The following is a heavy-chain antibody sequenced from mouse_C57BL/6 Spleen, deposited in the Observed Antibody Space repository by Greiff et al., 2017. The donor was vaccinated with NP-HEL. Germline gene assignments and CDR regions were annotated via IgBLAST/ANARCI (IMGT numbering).Heavy chain of an antibody. CDR1: GYTFTSYW. D-gene: IGHD2-4*01. CDR3: ARGGGDYDDGFDY. J-gene: IGHJ2*01. Sequence: QVQLQQPGAELVRPGSSVKLSCKASGYTFTSYWMDWVKQRPGQGLEWIGNIYPSDSETHYNQKFKDKATLTVDKSSSTAYMQLSSLTSEDSGVYYCARGGGDYDDGFDYWGQGTTLTVSS. V-gene: IGHV1-61*01. CDR2: IYPSDSET.